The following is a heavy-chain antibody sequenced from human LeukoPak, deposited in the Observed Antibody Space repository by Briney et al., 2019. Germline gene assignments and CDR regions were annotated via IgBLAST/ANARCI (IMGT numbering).Heavy chain of an antibody. CDR2: IKSDGST. J-gene: IGHJ1*01. D-gene: IGHD3-22*01. V-gene: IGHV3-74*01. CDR3: ARAPSEIGGYYPEYFRH. CDR1: GFTLSTYW. Sequence: PGGSLRLSCAASGFTLSTYWMHWVRQAPGKGLVWVSRIKSDGSTNYADSVKGRFTISRDNAKKTVSLQMNSLRPEDTGVYYCARAPSEIGGYYPEYFRHWGQGTLVTVSS.